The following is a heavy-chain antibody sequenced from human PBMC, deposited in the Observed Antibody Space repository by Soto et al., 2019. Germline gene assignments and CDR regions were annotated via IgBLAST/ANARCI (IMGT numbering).Heavy chain of an antibody. V-gene: IGHV3-23*01. J-gene: IGHJ5*02. CDR1: GFTVSSYA. CDR2: ISGSGGST. CDR3: AKDANTIFGVVTWFDP. D-gene: IGHD3-3*01. Sequence: LRLSCAASGFTVSSYAMIWVRQAPLKGLEWVSAISGSGGSTYYADSVKGRFTISRDNSKNTLYLQMNSLRAEDTAVYYCAKDANTIFGVVTWFDPWGQGTLVTVYS.